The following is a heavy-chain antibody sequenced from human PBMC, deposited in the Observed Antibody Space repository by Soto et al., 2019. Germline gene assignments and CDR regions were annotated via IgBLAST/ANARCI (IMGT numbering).Heavy chain of an antibody. CDR3: ATRYNWNYGSPAFDY. CDR1: GFTFSSYA. Sequence: EVQLLESGGGLVQPGGSLRLSCAASGFTFSSYAMSLVRQAPGKGLEWVSAISGSGGSTYYADSVKGRFTISRDNSKNTLYLQMNSLRAEDTAVYYCATRYNWNYGSPAFDYWGQGTLVTVSS. CDR2: ISGSGGST. J-gene: IGHJ4*02. V-gene: IGHV3-23*01. D-gene: IGHD1-7*01.